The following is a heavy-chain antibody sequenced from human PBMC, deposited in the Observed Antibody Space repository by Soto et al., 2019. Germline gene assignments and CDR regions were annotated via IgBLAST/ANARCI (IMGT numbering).Heavy chain of an antibody. CDR1: GYYSDKYW. CDR3: ARPQGCTDWLDS. Sequence: RGEPLKISCKTSGYYSDKYWIIWVRQMPRKGEEWRGRVDPSDCYVNYSPTLQGHIAISVDKSINTAYLQWRSLKASDTAFYYCARPQGCTDWLDSWGQGTPVTVSS. CDR2: VDPSDCYV. V-gene: IGHV5-10-1*01. J-gene: IGHJ5*01.